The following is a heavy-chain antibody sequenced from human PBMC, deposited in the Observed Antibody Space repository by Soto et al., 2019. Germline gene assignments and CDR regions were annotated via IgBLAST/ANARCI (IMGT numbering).Heavy chain of an antibody. J-gene: IGHJ6*02. CDR3: ASGDYYYYGMDV. CDR1: CGSISSYY. V-gene: IGHV4-59*01. Sequence: PSETLSLTGTVSCGSISSYYWSWIRQPPGSGLYCIGYIYYSVITNXXPSLKSRXXISVDTSKNHXPRKLXPVTAAYTALYYCASGDYYYYGMDVWRQGTTVTVSS. D-gene: IGHD4-17*01. CDR2: IYYSVIT.